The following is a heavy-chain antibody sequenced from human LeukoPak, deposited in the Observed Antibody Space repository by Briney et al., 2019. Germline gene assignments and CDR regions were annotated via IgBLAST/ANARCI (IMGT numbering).Heavy chain of an antibody. D-gene: IGHD5-12*01. J-gene: IGHJ4*02. V-gene: IGHV3-7*03. Sequence: GGSLRLSCAASGFTFSSYWMTWVRQAPGKGLEWVANIKQDGSEKYYVDSVKGRFTISRDNAKNSLYLQMNSLRAEDTAVYYCASEPTFYSGHVPHYFDYWGQGTLVTVSS. CDR3: ASEPTFYSGHVPHYFDY. CDR2: IKQDGSEK. CDR1: GFTFSSYW.